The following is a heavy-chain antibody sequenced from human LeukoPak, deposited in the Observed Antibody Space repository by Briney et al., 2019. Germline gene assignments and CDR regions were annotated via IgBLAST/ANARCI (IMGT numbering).Heavy chain of an antibody. CDR3: AKDLKRWTKLLSPMDY. Sequence: GGSLRLSCAASGFTFSSYGMHWVRQAPGKGLEWVAVISYDGSNKYYADSVKGQFTISRDNSKNTLYLQMNSLRAEDTAVYYCAKDLKRWTKLLSPMDYWGQGTLVTVSS. V-gene: IGHV3-30*18. CDR1: GFTFSSYG. J-gene: IGHJ4*02. D-gene: IGHD3-10*01. CDR2: ISYDGSNK.